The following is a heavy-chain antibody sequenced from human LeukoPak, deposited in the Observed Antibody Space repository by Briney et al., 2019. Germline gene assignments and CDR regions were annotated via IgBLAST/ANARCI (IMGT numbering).Heavy chain of an antibody. D-gene: IGHD6-19*01. CDR3: ARHTLPVDGGEADFDY. J-gene: IGHJ4*02. CDR2: IDPSDSYT. V-gene: IGHV5-10-1*01. Sequence: GEALKISRKGFGYSFTSYWISWARQMPGKGLEWRGRIDPSDSYTKYSPSFQGHVTISADKSISTAYLQWRSLQASATAMYYCARHTLPVDGGEADFDYWGQGTLLTLSS. CDR1: GYSFTSYW.